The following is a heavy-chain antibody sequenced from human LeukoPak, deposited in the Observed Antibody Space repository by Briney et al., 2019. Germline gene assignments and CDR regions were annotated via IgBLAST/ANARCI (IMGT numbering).Heavy chain of an antibody. CDR3: ARGCPRGSYPYDAFDI. Sequence: GGSLRLSCAASGFTFSSYGMHWVRQAPGKGLEWVAVISNDGSNKYYVDSVKGRFTISRDNSKNTLYLQMNSLRAEDTAVYYCARGCPRGSYPYDAFDIWGQGTMVTVSS. J-gene: IGHJ3*02. V-gene: IGHV3-30*03. CDR1: GFTFSSYG. D-gene: IGHD1-26*01. CDR2: ISNDGSNK.